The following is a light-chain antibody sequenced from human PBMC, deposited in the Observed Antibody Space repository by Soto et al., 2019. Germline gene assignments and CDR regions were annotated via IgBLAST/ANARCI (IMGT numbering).Light chain of an antibody. CDR2: GAS. V-gene: IGKV3-15*01. CDR3: QQYNEWPLT. CDR1: QSVSSD. J-gene: IGKJ4*01. Sequence: EIVMTQSPATLSVSPGERATLSCRASQSVSSDLAWYQQEPGQAPRLLIYGASTRATGIPATFSGSGSGTEFTLTITSLQSEDFAVYYCQQYNEWPLTFGGGTKVDIK.